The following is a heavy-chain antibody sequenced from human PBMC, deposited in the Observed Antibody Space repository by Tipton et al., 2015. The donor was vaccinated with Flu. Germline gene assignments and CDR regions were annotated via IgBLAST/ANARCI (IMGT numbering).Heavy chain of an antibody. Sequence: VQLVQSGGGVVQPGGSLRLSCAASGFTFSDYYMSWVRQAPGKGLEWVSTISGSGGRTCGRTCYADSVKGRFTISRDNSKDTLYLQMNSLRAEDTAIYYCAKVIPEIVSGLDYWGQGTLVTVSS. CDR2: ISGSGGRTCGRT. V-gene: IGHV3-23*04. CDR1: GFTFSDYY. CDR3: AKVIPEIVSGLDY. J-gene: IGHJ4*02. D-gene: IGHD5/OR15-5a*01.